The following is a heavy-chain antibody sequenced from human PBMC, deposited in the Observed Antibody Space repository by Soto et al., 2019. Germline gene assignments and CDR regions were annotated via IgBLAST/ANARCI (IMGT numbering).Heavy chain of an antibody. D-gene: IGHD1-26*01. CDR1: GFTFDDYA. CDR2: ISWNSGSI. Sequence: EVQLVESGGGLVQPGRSLRLSCAASGFTFDDYAMHWVRQAPGKGLEWVSGISWNSGSIGYADSVKGRFTISRDNAKNSLYLQMNSLRAEDTALYYCAKGREWELLNAFDIWGQGTMVTVSS. J-gene: IGHJ3*02. V-gene: IGHV3-9*01. CDR3: AKGREWELLNAFDI.